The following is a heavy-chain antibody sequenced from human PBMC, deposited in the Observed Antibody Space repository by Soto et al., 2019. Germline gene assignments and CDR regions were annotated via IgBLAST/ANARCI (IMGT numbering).Heavy chain of an antibody. D-gene: IGHD6-25*01. CDR1: GGSISSYY. CDR3: ARSLRRLRIFFDY. J-gene: IGHJ4*02. CDR2: IYYSGST. V-gene: IGHV4-59*01. Sequence: QVQLQESGPGLVKPSETLSLTCTVSGGSISSYYWSWIRQPPGKGLEWIGYIYYSGSTNYNPSLKSRVTISVDTSKNQFSLKLSSVTAADTAVYYCARSLRRLRIFFDYWGQGTLVTVSS.